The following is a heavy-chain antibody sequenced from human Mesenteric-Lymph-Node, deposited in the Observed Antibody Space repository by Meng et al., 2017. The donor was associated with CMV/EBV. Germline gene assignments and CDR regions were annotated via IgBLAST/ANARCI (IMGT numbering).Heavy chain of an antibody. Sequence: VSGGSISSGGSYWSWLRQPPGKGLEWIGYIYHSGTAYYHPSLKSRVTISLDTSKNQFSLKLYSVTAADTAVYYCARYGFFAKGYFDYWGQGTLVTVSS. V-gene: IGHV4-31*02. CDR3: ARYGFFAKGYFDY. CDR2: IYHSGTA. J-gene: IGHJ4*02. D-gene: IGHD3-10*01. CDR1: GGSISSGGSY.